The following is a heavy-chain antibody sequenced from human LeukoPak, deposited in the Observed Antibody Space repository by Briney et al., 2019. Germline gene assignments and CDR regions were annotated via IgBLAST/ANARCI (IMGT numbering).Heavy chain of an antibody. V-gene: IGHV3-23*01. CDR1: GFIFNNYG. CDR3: AKGSSGYFVDL. D-gene: IGHD3-22*01. CDR2: ISNDGGGT. Sequence: GGSLRLSGAASGFIFNNYGLIWVRQAPGEGLEWVSAISNDGGGTNYADFVKGRFTISRDNSKNTLFLQMNSLRAEDTALYYCAKGSSGYFVDLWGQGTLVTVSS. J-gene: IGHJ5*02.